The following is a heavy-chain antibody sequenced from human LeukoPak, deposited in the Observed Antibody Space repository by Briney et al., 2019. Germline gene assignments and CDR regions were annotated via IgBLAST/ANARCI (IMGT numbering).Heavy chain of an antibody. V-gene: IGHV4-59*01. CDR2: IYYSGST. CDR1: GGSISSYY. Sequence: SETLSLTCTVSGGSISSYYWSWIRQPPGKGLVWIGYIYYSGSTNYNPSLKSRVTISVDTSKNQFSLKLSSVTAADTAVYYCARGMGIVATIGPFFDYWGQGTLVTVSS. D-gene: IGHD5-12*01. J-gene: IGHJ4*02. CDR3: ARGMGIVATIGPFFDY.